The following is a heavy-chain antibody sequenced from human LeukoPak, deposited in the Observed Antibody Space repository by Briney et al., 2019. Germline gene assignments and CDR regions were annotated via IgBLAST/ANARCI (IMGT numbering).Heavy chain of an antibody. CDR3: ANSPTVTTWFFDY. CDR1: GGSISSSSYY. J-gene: IGHJ4*02. V-gene: IGHV4-39*01. D-gene: IGHD4-17*01. Sequence: SETLSLTCTVSGGSISSSSYYWGWIRQPPGKGLEWIGSIYYSGSTYYNPSHKSRVTISVDTSKNQFSLKLSSVTAADTAVYYCANSPTVTTWFFDYWGQGTLVTVSS. CDR2: IYYSGST.